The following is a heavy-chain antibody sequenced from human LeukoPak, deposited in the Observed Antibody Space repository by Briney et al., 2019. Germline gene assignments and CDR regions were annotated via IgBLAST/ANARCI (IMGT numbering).Heavy chain of an antibody. D-gene: IGHD2-21*02. V-gene: IGHV3-23*01. Sequence: GGSLRLSCAASGFTFTNYAMSWVRQAPGKGLEWVSTASGSGGSTYYADSVKGRFTVSRDSSKNTLYLQMNSLRAEDTAVYCCAKDLSPYCCGDCYRNEFYFDYWGQGTLVTVSS. J-gene: IGHJ4*02. CDR1: GFTFTNYA. CDR3: AKDLSPYCCGDCYRNEFYFDY. CDR2: ASGSGGST.